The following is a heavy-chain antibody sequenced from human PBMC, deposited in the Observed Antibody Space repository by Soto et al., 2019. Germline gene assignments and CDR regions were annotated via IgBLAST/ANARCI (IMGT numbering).Heavy chain of an antibody. V-gene: IGHV4-39*01. J-gene: IGHJ3*02. CDR1: GGSISSSSYY. CDR2: IYYSGST. CDR3: ARLRYPYGGAFDI. Sequence: SETLSLTCTVSGGSISSSSYYWGWIRQPPGKGLEWIGSIYYSGSTYYNPSLKSRVTISVDTSKNQFSLKLSSVTAADTAVYYCARLRYPYGGAFDIWGQGTRGTGSS. D-gene: IGHD3-16*02.